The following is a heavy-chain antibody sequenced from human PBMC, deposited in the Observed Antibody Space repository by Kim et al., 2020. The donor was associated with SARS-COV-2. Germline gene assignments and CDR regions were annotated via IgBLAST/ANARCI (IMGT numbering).Heavy chain of an antibody. D-gene: IGHD6-13*01. V-gene: IGHV3-48*03. CDR3: ARDPYSSSYNYYGMDV. CDR2: ISSSGSTI. CDR1: GFTFSSYE. Sequence: GGSLRLSCAASGFTFSSYEMNWVRQAPGKGLEWVSYISSSGSTIYYADSVKGRFTISRDNAKNSLYLQMNSLRAEDTAVYYCARDPYSSSYNYYGMDVWGQGNTVTDSS. J-gene: IGHJ6*02.